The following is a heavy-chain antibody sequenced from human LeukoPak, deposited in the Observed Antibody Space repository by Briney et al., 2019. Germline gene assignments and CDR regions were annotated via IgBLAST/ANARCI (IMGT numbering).Heavy chain of an antibody. CDR1: GGSISSGGYY. J-gene: IGHJ3*02. CDR3: ATSDRGAFDI. CDR2: IYYSGST. V-gene: IGHV4-31*09. D-gene: IGHD3-22*01. Sequence: SQTLSLTCTVSGGSISSGGYYWSWIRQHPGKGLEWIGYIYYSGSTYYNPSLKSRVTISVDKSKNQFSLKLSSVTAADTAVYYCATSDRGAFDIWGQGTMVTVSS.